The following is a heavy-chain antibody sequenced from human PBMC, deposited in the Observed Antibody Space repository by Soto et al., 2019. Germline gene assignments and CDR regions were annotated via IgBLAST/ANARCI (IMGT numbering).Heavy chain of an antibody. CDR3: ARVGLAVAGTYDNWFDP. CDR1: GYTFTSYD. J-gene: IGHJ5*02. V-gene: IGHV1-8*01. D-gene: IGHD6-19*01. Sequence: ASVKVSCKASGYTFTSYDINWVRQATGQGLEWMGWMNPNSGNTGYAQKFQGRVTMTRNTSISTAYMELSSLRSEDTAVYYCARVGLAVAGTYDNWFDPWGQGTLVTVSS. CDR2: MNPNSGNT.